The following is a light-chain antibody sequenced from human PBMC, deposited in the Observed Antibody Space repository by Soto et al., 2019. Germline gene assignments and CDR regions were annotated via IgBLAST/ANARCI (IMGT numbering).Light chain of an antibody. J-gene: IGLJ2*01. V-gene: IGLV2-14*01. Sequence: QSALTQPASVSGSPGQSITISCTGTSSDVGGYDYVSWHQQHPGKSPKLMIYDVNTRPSGVSNRFSGSKSGNTASLTISGVEAEDEADYYCCSYTSSGAHVFGGGTKLTVL. CDR1: SSDVGGYDY. CDR3: CSYTSSGAHV. CDR2: DVN.